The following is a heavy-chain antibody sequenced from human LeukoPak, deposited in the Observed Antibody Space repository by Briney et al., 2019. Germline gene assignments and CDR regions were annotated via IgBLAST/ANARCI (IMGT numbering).Heavy chain of an antibody. CDR3: ATASGSWYRYYFDN. Sequence: PGGSLRLSCAASGFTFSNYEMNWVRQAPGKGLEWVSYISSTSNMIYYADSVRGRFTISRDNAESSLYLQMNSLRVEDTAVYYCATASGSWYRYYFDNWGQGTLVTVSS. CDR1: GFTFSNYE. D-gene: IGHD6-13*01. J-gene: IGHJ4*02. CDR2: ISSTSNMI. V-gene: IGHV3-48*03.